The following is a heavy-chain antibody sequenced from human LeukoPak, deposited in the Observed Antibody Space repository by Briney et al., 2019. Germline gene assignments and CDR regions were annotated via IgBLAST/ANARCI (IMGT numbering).Heavy chain of an antibody. V-gene: IGHV4-39*07. CDR1: GGSISSSSYY. CDR3: ARDDSSGYYLDY. Sequence: SETLSLTCTVSGGSISSSSYYWGWIRQPPRKGLEWIGSIYYSGSTYYNPSLKSRVTISVDTSKNQFSLKLSSVTAADTAVYYCARDDSSGYYLDYWGQGTLVTVSS. J-gene: IGHJ4*02. D-gene: IGHD3-22*01. CDR2: IYYSGST.